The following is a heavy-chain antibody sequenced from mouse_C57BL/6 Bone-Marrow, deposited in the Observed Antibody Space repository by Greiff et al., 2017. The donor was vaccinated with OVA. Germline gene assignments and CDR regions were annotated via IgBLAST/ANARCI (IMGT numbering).Heavy chain of an antibody. V-gene: IGHV1-55*01. CDR1: GYTFTSYW. Sequence: LVESGAELVKPGASVKMSCKASGYTFTSYWITWVKQRPGQGLEWIGDIYPGSGSTNYNEKFKSKATLTVDTSSSTAYMQLSSLTSEDSAVYYCARADYYGSSYRYFDVWGTGTTVTVSS. CDR3: ARADYYGSSYRYFDV. D-gene: IGHD1-1*01. CDR2: IYPGSGST. J-gene: IGHJ1*03.